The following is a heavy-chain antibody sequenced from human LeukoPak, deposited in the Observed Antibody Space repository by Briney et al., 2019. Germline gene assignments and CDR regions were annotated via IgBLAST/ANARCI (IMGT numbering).Heavy chain of an antibody. CDR3: ASTAVAGPKGFDC. CDR1: GYTFTSYG. Sequence: ASVTVSCKASGYTFTSYGISWVRQAPGQGLEWMGWISAYNGNTNYAQKLQGRVTMTTDTSTSTAYMELRSLRSDDTAVYYCASTAVAGPKGFDCWGQGTLVTVSS. J-gene: IGHJ4*02. CDR2: ISAYNGNT. V-gene: IGHV1-18*01. D-gene: IGHD6-19*01.